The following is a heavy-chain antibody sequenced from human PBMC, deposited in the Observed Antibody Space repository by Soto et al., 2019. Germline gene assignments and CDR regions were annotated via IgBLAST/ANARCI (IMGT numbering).Heavy chain of an antibody. J-gene: IGHJ6*03. CDR2: IYHSGST. CDR1: SGSISSSDW. Sequence: QVQLQESGPGLVKPSGTLSLTCAVSSGSISSSDWWSWVRQPPGKGLEWIGEIYHSGSTNYNPSLKSRDTISVDKSKNQFSLKLSSVTAADTAVYYCARVLPYCSGGSCYYMDVWGKGTTVTVSS. V-gene: IGHV4-4*02. CDR3: ARVLPYCSGGSCYYMDV. D-gene: IGHD2-15*01.